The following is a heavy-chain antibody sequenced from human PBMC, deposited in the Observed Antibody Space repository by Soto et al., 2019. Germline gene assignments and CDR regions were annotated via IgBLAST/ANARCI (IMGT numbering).Heavy chain of an antibody. CDR3: ARDSRSGYYLEY. J-gene: IGHJ4*02. Sequence: QLQLQESGSGLVKPSQTLSLTCAVSGDSMSSGGYSWNWIRQPPGKGLEWIGNIYYGGGTDYNPSLKPPVTITMDRSNNQFSLNLRSVTAADTAVYSCARDSRSGYYLEYWGQGTLVTVSS. V-gene: IGHV4-30-2*01. CDR1: GDSMSSGGYS. D-gene: IGHD3-22*01. CDR2: IYYGGGT.